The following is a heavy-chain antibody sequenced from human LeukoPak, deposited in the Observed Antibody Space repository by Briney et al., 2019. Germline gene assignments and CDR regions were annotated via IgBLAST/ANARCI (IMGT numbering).Heavy chain of an antibody. CDR3: AREVADPLVVPAAPAGYSYGNTYYYYYYMDV. Sequence: GASVKVSCKASGGTFSSYAISWVRQAPGQGLEWMGGIIPIFGTANYAQKFQGRVTITTDESTSTAYMELSSLRSEDTAVYYCAREVADPLVVPAAPAGYSYGNTYYYYYYMDVWGKGTTVTVSS. CDR2: IIPIFGTA. CDR1: GGTFSSYA. V-gene: IGHV1-69*05. D-gene: IGHD2-2*01. J-gene: IGHJ6*03.